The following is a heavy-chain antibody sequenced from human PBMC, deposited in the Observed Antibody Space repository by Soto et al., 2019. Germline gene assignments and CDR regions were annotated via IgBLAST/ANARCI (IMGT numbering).Heavy chain of an antibody. CDR2: ISSSSSYI. CDR3: ARGPKSYYYDSSGFRHPYI. Sequence: NPGGSLRLSCAASGFTFSSYSMNWVRQAPGKGLEWVSSISSSSSYIYYADSVKGRFTISRDNAKNSLYLQMNSLRAEDTAVYYCARGPKSYYYDSSGFRHPYIWGQGTMVTVSS. V-gene: IGHV3-21*01. D-gene: IGHD3-22*01. CDR1: GFTFSSYS. J-gene: IGHJ3*02.